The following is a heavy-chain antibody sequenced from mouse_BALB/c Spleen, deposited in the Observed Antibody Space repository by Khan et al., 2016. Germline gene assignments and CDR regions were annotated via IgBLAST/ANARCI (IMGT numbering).Heavy chain of an antibody. CDR3: ARTDRRGYFGY. J-gene: IGHJ2*02. CDR1: GYTFSNYW. CDR2: ILPRSGST. V-gene: IGHV1-9*01. Sequence: QVQLQQSGAELMKPGASVKISCKATGYTFSNYWIEWVKQRPGHGLEWIGEILPRSGSTNFNENFKGKATFTADTSSNTAYMQLSSLTSEDSAVYYCARTDRRGYFGYWGQGSSLTVSS.